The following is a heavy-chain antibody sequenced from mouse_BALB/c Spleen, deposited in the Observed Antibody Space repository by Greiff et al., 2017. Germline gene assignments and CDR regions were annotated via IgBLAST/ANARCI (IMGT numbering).Heavy chain of an antibody. CDR2: IWGGGST. V-gene: IGHV2-6-5*01. J-gene: IGHJ4*01. CDR3: AKHPYYYGSSLYAMDY. Sequence: VQLVESGPGLVAPSQSLSITCTVSGFSLTDYGVSWIRQPPGKGLEWLGVIWGGGSTYYNSALKSRLSISKDNSKSQVFLKMNSLQTDDTAMYYCAKHPYYYGSSLYAMDYWGQGTSVTVSS. D-gene: IGHD1-1*01. CDR1: GFSLTDYG.